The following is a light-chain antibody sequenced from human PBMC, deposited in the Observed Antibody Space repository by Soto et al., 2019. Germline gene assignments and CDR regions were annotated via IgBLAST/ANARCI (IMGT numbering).Light chain of an antibody. CDR3: QQRLNWPPN. J-gene: IGKJ1*01. Sequence: EIVLTQSPGTLSLSPGERATLSCGASQSVSSSYLAWYQQQPGQAPRLLIYGVSNRASGVPAKFSGSGSGTDFTLTISDLEPADFGLYYCQQRLNWPPNFGQGTQVDI. CDR2: GVS. V-gene: IGKV3D-20*02. CDR1: QSVSSSY.